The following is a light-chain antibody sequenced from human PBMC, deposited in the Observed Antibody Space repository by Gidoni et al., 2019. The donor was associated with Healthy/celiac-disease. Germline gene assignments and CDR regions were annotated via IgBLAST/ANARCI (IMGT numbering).Light chain of an antibody. V-gene: IGKV3-20*01. CDR2: GAS. CDR3: QQYGSSSYT. Sequence: EIVLTQSPGTLSLSPGERVTLSCRASQSVSSSYLVWYQQKPGQAPRLLIYGASSRATGIPDRVSGSGSGTDFTLTISRLEPEDFALYYCQQYGSSSYTFGQGTKLEIK. CDR1: QSVSSSY. J-gene: IGKJ2*01.